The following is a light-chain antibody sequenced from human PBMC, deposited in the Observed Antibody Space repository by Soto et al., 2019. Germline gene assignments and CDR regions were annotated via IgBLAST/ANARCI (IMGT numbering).Light chain of an antibody. CDR3: QQYNNWPPT. Sequence: EIVMTQSPATLSVSPGERATLSCRASQSVSSNLAWYQQKPGQAPRLLIYGASTRATGIPARFSGSGSGTECTLSISSLQSEDFAVYYCQQYNNWPPTFGPATKVDI. J-gene: IGKJ3*01. CDR2: GAS. V-gene: IGKV3-15*01. CDR1: QSVSSN.